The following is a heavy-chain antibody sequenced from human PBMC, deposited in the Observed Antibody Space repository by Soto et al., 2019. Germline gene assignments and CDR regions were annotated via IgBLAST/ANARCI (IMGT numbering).Heavy chain of an antibody. CDR3: ARDRYCSGGSCRSNNWFDP. D-gene: IGHD2-15*01. CDR2: IKHDGSEK. V-gene: IGHV3-7*03. CDR1: GFTFSSYW. J-gene: IGHJ5*02. Sequence: GGSLRLSCAASGFTFSSYWMSWVRQAPGKGLEWVANIKHDGSEKYYVDSVKGRFTISREKAKNSLYLQMNSLRAEDTAVYYCARDRYCSGGSCRSNNWFDPWGQGTLVTVSS.